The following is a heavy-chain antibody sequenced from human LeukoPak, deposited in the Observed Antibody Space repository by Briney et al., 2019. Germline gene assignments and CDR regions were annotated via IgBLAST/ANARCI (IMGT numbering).Heavy chain of an antibody. J-gene: IGHJ1*01. D-gene: IGHD1-26*01. CDR3: AREGIRGSYYTD. CDR2: IYYSGTT. V-gene: IGHV4-59*01. CDR1: GGSINNYY. Sequence: PSETLSLTCTVPGGSINNYYWSWIRQPPGKGLEWIGYIYYSGTTKYNPSLSSRVTISVDTSKNQFSLNLTSVTAADTAVYYCAREGIRGSYYTDWGQGTLVIVSS.